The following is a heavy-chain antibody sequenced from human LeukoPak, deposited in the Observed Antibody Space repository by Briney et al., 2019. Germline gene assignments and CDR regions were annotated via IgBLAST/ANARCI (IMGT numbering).Heavy chain of an antibody. Sequence: SETLSLTCTVSGGSISSGDYYWSWIRQPPGKGLEWIGYIYYSGSTYYNPSLKSRVTISVDTSKNQFSLKLSSVTAADTAVYYCARYHGGSYTKNFDSWGQGTLVTVSS. CDR1: GGSISSGDYY. D-gene: IGHD1-26*01. J-gene: IGHJ4*02. V-gene: IGHV4-30-4*08. CDR3: ARYHGGSYTKNFDS. CDR2: IYYSGST.